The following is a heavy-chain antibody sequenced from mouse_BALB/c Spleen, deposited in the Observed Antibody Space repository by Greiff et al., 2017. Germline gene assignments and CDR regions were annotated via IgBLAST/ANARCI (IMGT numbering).Heavy chain of an antibody. D-gene: IGHD1-1*01. CDR1: GYAFSSYW. Sequence: QVQLQQPGAELVRPGSSVKISCKASGYAFSSYWMNWVKQRPGQGLEWIGQIYPGDGDTNYNGKFKGKATLTADKSSSTAYMQLSSLTSEDSAVYFCARSNYGSSPAYWGQGTLVTVSA. J-gene: IGHJ3*01. CDR2: IYPGDGDT. CDR3: ARSNYGSSPAY. V-gene: IGHV1-80*01.